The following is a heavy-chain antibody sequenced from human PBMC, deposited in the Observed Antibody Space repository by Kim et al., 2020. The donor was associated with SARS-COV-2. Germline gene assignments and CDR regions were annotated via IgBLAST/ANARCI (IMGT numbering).Heavy chain of an antibody. CDR2: ISGSGSGT. Sequence: GGSLRLSCATSGFTFSSHAINWVRQAPGRGLEWVSAISGSGSGTYYADSVKGRFTISRDTSKNTVFLEMRRLRTEDTAVYYCAMAGSRTIYFFDYWGQGT. CDR3: AMAGSRTIYFFDY. CDR1: GFTFSSHA. V-gene: IGHV3-23*01. J-gene: IGHJ4*02.